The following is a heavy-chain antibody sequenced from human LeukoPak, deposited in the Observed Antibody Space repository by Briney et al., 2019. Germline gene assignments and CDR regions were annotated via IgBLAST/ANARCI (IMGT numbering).Heavy chain of an antibody. J-gene: IGHJ4*02. CDR2: INGDGGST. V-gene: IGHV3-74*01. Sequence: GGSLRLSCAASGFTFSSYWMHWVRQAPGKGLVWVSRINGDGGSTSYADSVKGRFTISRDNAKNSLYLQMNSLRAEDTAVYYCAREGGYSGYEIDYWGQGTLVTVSS. CDR3: AREGGYSGYEIDY. CDR1: GFTFSSYW. D-gene: IGHD5-12*01.